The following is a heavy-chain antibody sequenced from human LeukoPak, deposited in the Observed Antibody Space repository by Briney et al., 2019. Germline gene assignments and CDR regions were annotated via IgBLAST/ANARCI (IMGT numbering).Heavy chain of an antibody. V-gene: IGHV4-59*01. D-gene: IGHD2-15*01. CDR2: IYYIGST. Sequence: SETLSLTCTVSGGSISSYYWSCIRPPPGKGGGWVGYIYYIGSTNYNPSLKSRVTISVDTSKNQFSLKLSSVTAADTAVYYCARGGYCSGGSCYPHNNWFDPWGQGTLVTVSS. J-gene: IGHJ5*02. CDR1: GGSISSYY. CDR3: ARGGYCSGGSCYPHNNWFDP.